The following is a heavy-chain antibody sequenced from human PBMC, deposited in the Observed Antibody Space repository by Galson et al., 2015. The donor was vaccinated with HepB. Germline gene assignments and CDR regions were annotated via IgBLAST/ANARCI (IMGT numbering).Heavy chain of an antibody. V-gene: IGHV1-2*06. CDR1: GYTFSGYY. D-gene: IGHD3-9*01. CDR2: INPNSGDT. CDR3: AREDMPLTGFYSYGMDV. J-gene: IGHJ6*02. Sequence: SVKVSCKASGYTFSGYYIQWVRQAPGQGLEWMGRINPNSGDTNYTQKFQGRVTMTRDTSIRTAYMELSRLRSDDTAVYYCAREDMPLTGFYSYGMDVWGQGTTVTVS.